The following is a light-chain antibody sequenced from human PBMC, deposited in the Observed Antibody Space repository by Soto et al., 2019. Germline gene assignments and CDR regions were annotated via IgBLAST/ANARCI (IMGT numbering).Light chain of an antibody. CDR3: QKRSNWPPGLT. V-gene: IGKV3-11*01. Sequence: EIVLTQSPATLSLSPGERATLSCRASQSVSSYLAWYQQKPGQAPRLLIYDASNSATGIPARFSGSGSGTDFTLTISSIEPEDFAVYYCQKRSNWPPGLTFGGGTKVEIK. J-gene: IGKJ4*01. CDR1: QSVSSY. CDR2: DAS.